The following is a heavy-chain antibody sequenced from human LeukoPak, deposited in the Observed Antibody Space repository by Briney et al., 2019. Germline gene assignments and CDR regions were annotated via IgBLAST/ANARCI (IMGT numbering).Heavy chain of an antibody. CDR2: IRSKAYGGTT. Sequence: GGSLRLSCTASGFTFGDYAMSWVRQAPGKGLEWVGFIRSKAYGGTTEYAASVKGRFTISRDDSKSIAYLQMNSLKTEDTAVYYCTDCSSTSCYSFDYWGQGTLVTVSS. CDR3: TDCSSTSCYSFDY. V-gene: IGHV3-49*04. D-gene: IGHD2-2*01. CDR1: GFTFGDYA. J-gene: IGHJ4*02.